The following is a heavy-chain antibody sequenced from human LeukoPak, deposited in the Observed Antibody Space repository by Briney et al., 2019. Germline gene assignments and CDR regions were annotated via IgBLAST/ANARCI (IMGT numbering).Heavy chain of an antibody. Sequence: PGGSLRLSCAASGFTFSNYGTHWVRQAPGKGLEWVAAIWYDGSNKYYGDSVKGRFTISRDNSKNTLYLQMNSLRAEDTAVYYCAKDQYGGNPQYYFDYWGQGTLVTVSS. D-gene: IGHD4-23*01. CDR1: GFTFSNYG. V-gene: IGHV3-33*06. CDR2: IWYDGSNK. CDR3: AKDQYGGNPQYYFDY. J-gene: IGHJ4*02.